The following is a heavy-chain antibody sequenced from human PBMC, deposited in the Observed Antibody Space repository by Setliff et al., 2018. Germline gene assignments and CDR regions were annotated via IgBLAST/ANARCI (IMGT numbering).Heavy chain of an antibody. V-gene: IGHV1-18*04. CDR1: GYTFTGYY. D-gene: IGHD2-21*02. CDR2: ISAYNGNT. Sequence: ASVKVSCKASGYTFTGYYMHWVRQAPGQGLEWMGWISAYNGNTNYAQRFQGRVTMTTDTSTSTAYMELRSLRSEDTAVYYCASHGGNSLSIYYWGQGTLVTVSS. CDR3: ASHGGNSLSIYY. J-gene: IGHJ4*02.